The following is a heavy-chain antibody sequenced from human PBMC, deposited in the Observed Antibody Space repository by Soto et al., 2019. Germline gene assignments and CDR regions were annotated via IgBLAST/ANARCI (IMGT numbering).Heavy chain of an antibody. CDR3: ARDVYYGSGKKNLFDP. CDR2: ISAYNGNT. CDR1: GYTFTSYG. Sequence: ASVKVSCKASGYTFTSYGISWVRQAPGQGLEWMGWISAYNGNTNYAQKLQGRVTMTTDTSTGTAYMELRSLRSDDTAVYYCARDVYYGSGKKNLFDPWGQGTLVTVSS. V-gene: IGHV1-18*01. D-gene: IGHD3-10*01. J-gene: IGHJ5*02.